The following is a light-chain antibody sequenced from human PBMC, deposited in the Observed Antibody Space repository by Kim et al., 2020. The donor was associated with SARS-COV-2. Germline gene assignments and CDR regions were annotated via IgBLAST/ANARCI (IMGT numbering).Light chain of an antibody. J-gene: IGLJ3*02. CDR2: DVT. V-gene: IGLV2-11*03. Sequence: GHSFTISCTGTSSDVGSYNYDSWYQQHPGKAPKVIVYDVTKRPAGVPDRFSGSKAGSTASLTISGLQAEDEADYYCCSFAGSNTWVFGGGTQLTVL. CDR3: CSFAGSNTWV. CDR1: SSDVGSYNY.